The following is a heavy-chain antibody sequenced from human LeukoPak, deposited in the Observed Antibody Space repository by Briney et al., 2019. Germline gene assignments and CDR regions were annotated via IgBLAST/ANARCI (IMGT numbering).Heavy chain of an antibody. CDR2: INHSGST. Sequence: PSETLSLTCAVYGGSFSGYYWSWIRQPPGKGLEWIGEINHSGSTNYNPSLKSRVTISVDTSKNQFSLKLSSVTAADTAVYYCARLAGWEMATIKGDAFDIWGQGTMVTVSS. J-gene: IGHJ3*02. CDR3: ARLAGWEMATIKGDAFDI. V-gene: IGHV4-34*01. D-gene: IGHD5-24*01. CDR1: GGSFSGYY.